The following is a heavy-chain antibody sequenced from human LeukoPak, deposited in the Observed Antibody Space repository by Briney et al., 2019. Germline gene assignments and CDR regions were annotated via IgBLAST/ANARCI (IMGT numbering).Heavy chain of an antibody. CDR2: INHSGST. CDR1: GGSFSGYY. V-gene: IGHV4-34*01. Sequence: SETLSLTCAVYGGSFSGYYWSWIRQPPGKGLEWIGEINHSGSTNYNPSLKSRVTISVDTSKNQFSLKLSSVTAAGTAVYYCARLGYSYGLSDYWGQGTLVTVSS. D-gene: IGHD5-18*01. J-gene: IGHJ4*02. CDR3: ARLGYSYGLSDY.